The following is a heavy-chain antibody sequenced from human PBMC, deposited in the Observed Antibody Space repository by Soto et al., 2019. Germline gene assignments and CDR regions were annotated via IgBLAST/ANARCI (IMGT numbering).Heavy chain of an antibody. V-gene: IGHV3-23*01. CDR1: GFTFSSYA. CDR3: AKDHQDIVVVVAAHNHHDAFDI. J-gene: IGHJ3*02. Sequence: GGSLRLSCAASGFTFSSYAMSWVRQAPGKGLEWVSTISGSGDSTYYADSVKGRFTISRDNSKNTLYLQMNSLRAEDTAVYYCAKDHQDIVVVVAAHNHHDAFDIWGQGTMVTVSS. CDR2: ISGSGDST. D-gene: IGHD2-15*01.